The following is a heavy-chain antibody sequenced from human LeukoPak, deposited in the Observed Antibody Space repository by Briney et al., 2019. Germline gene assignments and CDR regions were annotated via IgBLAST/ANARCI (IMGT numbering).Heavy chain of an antibody. CDR1: RFPFSSSS. D-gene: IGHD3-9*01. CDR2: ISSSGTTI. V-gene: IGHV3-48*04. Sequence: GGSLRLSCAASRFPFSSSSMNWVRQAPGKGLEWVSYISSSGTTIYYADSVKGRFTISRDNAKNSLYLQMNSLRAEDTAVYYCAGNRILTGYYLFDYWGQGTLVTVSS. J-gene: IGHJ4*02. CDR3: AGNRILTGYYLFDY.